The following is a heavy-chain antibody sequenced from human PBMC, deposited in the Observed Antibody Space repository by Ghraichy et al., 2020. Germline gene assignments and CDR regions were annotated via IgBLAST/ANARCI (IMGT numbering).Heavy chain of an antibody. CDR3: AGRGSSGWYSLDY. Sequence: GGSLRLSCAASGFTFSDYGMQWVRQAPGKGLEWVAVISYDGSNKYYADSVKGRFTISRDNSKNTLYLQMSSLRAEDTAVYYCAGRGSSGWYSLDYWGQGTLVTVSS. D-gene: IGHD6-19*01. J-gene: IGHJ4*02. V-gene: IGHV3-30*03. CDR2: ISYDGSNK. CDR1: GFTFSDYG.